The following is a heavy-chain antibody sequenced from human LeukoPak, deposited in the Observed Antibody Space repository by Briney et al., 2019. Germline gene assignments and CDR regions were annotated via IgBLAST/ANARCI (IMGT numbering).Heavy chain of an antibody. CDR2: IYTSGST. D-gene: IGHD3-22*01. J-gene: IGHJ4*02. CDR1: GDSISSYY. CDR3: ARASYSYDINGWVPFDY. V-gene: IGHV4-4*07. Sequence: SETLSLTCTVSGDSISSYYWSWIRQPAGKGLEWIGRIYTSGSTNYNPSLKSRVTISGDTSKNQFSLRLSSVTAADTAVYYCARASYSYDINGWVPFDYWGQGTLVTVSS.